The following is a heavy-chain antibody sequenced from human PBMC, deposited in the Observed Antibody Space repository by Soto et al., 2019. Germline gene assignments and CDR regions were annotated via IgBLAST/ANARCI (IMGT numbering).Heavy chain of an antibody. V-gene: IGHV2-5*01. D-gene: IGHD1-7*01. CDR2: IYWNDGK. CDR3: AHDGLLGTISFAFDI. Sequence: QITLKESGPTLVKPTQTLTLTCTFSGFSLSTSGVGVGWIRQPPGKALEWLALIYWNDGKRYSPSLKSRLTITTDTSKNQVVLTMTNMDPVDTATYYCAHDGLLGTISFAFDIWGKGTMVTVSS. CDR1: GFSLSTSGVG. J-gene: IGHJ3*02.